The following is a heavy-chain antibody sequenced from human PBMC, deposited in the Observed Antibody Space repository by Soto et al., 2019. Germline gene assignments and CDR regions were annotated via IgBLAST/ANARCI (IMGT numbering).Heavy chain of an antibody. Sequence: WGSLRLSCAASGFTFSSYAMSWVRQAPGKGLEWVSAISGNRGNTYYADSVKGRFTISRDNSKNTLYLQMNSLRAEDTAVYYCAKAPVVVVPATPPGYWGQGTLVTVSS. CDR1: GFTFSSYA. V-gene: IGHV3-23*01. D-gene: IGHD2-15*01. J-gene: IGHJ4*02. CDR3: AKAPVVVVPATPPGY. CDR2: ISGNRGNT.